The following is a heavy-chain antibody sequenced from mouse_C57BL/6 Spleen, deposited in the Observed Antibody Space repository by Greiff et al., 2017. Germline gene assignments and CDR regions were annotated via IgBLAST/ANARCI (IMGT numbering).Heavy chain of an antibody. D-gene: IGHD2-4*01. Sequence: LQESGPELVKPGASVKISCKASGYAFSSSWMNWVKQRPGKGLEWIGRIYPGDGDTNYNGKFKGKATLTADKSSSTAYMQLSSLTSEDSAVYFGARIHYDLWFAYWGQGTLVTVSA. CDR2: IYPGDGDT. J-gene: IGHJ3*01. CDR1: GYAFSSSW. V-gene: IGHV1-82*01. CDR3: ARIHYDLWFAY.